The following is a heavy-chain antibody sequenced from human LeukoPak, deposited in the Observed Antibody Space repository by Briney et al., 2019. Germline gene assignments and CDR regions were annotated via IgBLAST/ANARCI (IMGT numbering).Heavy chain of an antibody. V-gene: IGHV1-18*01. CDR3: ARDDIVVVPAAISLLDY. CDR1: GYTFTSYG. D-gene: IGHD2-2*02. CDR2: ISAYNGNT. J-gene: IGHJ4*02. Sequence: ASVKVSCKASGYTFTSYGISWVRQAPGQGLEWMGWISAYNGNTNYAQKLQGRVTMTTDTSTSTAYMELRSLRSDDTAVYYCARDDIVVVPAAISLLDYWGQGTLVTVSS.